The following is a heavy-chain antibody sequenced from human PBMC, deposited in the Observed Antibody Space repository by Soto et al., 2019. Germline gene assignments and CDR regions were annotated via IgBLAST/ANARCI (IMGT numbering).Heavy chain of an antibody. V-gene: IGHV5-51*01. CDR3: ARLNGGHSYGYSYYYYGMDV. Sequence: PGESLKISCKGSGYSFTSYWIGWVRQMPGKGLEWMGIIYPGDSDTRYSPSFQGQVTISADKSISTAYLQWSSLKASDTAMYYCARLNGGHSYGYSYYYYGMDVWCQGTTVTVS. J-gene: IGHJ6*02. D-gene: IGHD5-18*01. CDR1: GYSFTSYW. CDR2: IYPGDSDT.